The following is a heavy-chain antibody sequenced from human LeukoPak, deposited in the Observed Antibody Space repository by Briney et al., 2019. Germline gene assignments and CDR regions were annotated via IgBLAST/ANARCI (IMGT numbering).Heavy chain of an antibody. CDR2: ITESGGTE. CDR1: AFTFSEYS. CDR3: ARPPEGYSYGFYFGH. J-gene: IGHJ4*02. V-gene: IGHV3-11*01. D-gene: IGHD5-18*01. Sequence: TGGSLRLSCVGSAFTFSEYSMSWIRQAPGRELECISSITESGGTEYYADSVKGRFSISRDNAKSALYLQMNSLRAEDTAVYYCARPPEGYSYGFYFGHWGQGAPVIVSS.